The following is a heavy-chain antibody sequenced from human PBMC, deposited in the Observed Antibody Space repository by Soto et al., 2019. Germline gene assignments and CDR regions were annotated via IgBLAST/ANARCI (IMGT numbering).Heavy chain of an antibody. Sequence: ASVKVSCKASGYTFTGYYMHWVRQAPGQGLEWMGWINPNSGGTNYAQKFQGRVTITRDTSASTAYMELSSLRSEDTAVYYCARDFTDYYYYGMDVWGQGTTVTVSS. D-gene: IGHD3-16*01. CDR1: GYTFTGYY. V-gene: IGHV1-2*02. CDR3: ARDFTDYYYYGMDV. CDR2: INPNSGGT. J-gene: IGHJ6*02.